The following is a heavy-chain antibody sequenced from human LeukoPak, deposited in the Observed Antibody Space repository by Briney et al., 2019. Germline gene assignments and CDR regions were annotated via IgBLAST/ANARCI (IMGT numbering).Heavy chain of an antibody. CDR2: INHSGST. V-gene: IGHV4-34*01. CDR3: ARSYGDYEYNWFDP. J-gene: IGHJ5*02. CDR1: GGSFSGYY. Sequence: SETLSLTCAVYGGSFSGYYWSWIRRPPGKGLEWIGEINHSGSTNYNPSLKSRVTISVDTSKNQFSLKLSSVTAADTAVYYCARSYGDYEYNWFDPWGQGTLVTVSS. D-gene: IGHD4-17*01.